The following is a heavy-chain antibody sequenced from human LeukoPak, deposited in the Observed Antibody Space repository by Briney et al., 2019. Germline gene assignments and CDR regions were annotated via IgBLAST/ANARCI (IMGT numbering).Heavy chain of an antibody. Sequence: PGGSLRLSCAASGFTFSGYEMNWVRQAPGKGLEWVSYISSSSNTMYYADSVKGRFTISRDNAKNSLYLQMNSLRDEDTAVYYCARAFDYWGQGTLVAVSS. CDR2: ISSSSNTM. J-gene: IGHJ4*02. CDR3: ARAFDY. V-gene: IGHV3-48*03. CDR1: GFTFSGYE.